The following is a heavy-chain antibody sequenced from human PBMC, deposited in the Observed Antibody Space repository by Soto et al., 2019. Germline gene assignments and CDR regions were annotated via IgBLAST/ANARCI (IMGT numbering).Heavy chain of an antibody. D-gene: IGHD2-2*02. CDR2: INPKNGGI. CDR1: GCDLTEYY. V-gene: IGHV1-2*02. Sequence: VSVPVSWKSSGCDLTEYYINWVRQATGQGLEGVGWINPKNGGINYAQKFQGRVPMTRDTSVHTSYMDLNRLNFDGSALYYYVRGHSVLYLDLWVRGAQVTVSS. J-gene: IGHJ1*01. CDR3: VRGHSVLYLDL.